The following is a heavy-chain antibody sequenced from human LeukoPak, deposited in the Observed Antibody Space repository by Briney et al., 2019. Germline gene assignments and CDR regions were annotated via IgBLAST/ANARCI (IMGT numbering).Heavy chain of an antibody. CDR2: FYTSGTT. Sequence: SETLSLTCTVSGGSISGYYWGWIRQPAGRGLEWLGRFYTSGTTNLNPSLESRLTMSVDTSKSQFSLNLTSVTAADTAVYYCARMASSIPFDNWGQGILVTVSS. D-gene: IGHD5-24*01. J-gene: IGHJ4*02. V-gene: IGHV4-4*07. CDR3: ARMASSIPFDN. CDR1: GGSISGYY.